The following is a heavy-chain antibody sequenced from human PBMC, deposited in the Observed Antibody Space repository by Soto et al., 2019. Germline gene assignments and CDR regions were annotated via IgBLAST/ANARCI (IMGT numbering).Heavy chain of an antibody. CDR2: IYPADSET. D-gene: IGHD3-10*01. CDR3: ARLLITMVREVIPSDGWFDP. CDR1: GYSFITYW. Sequence: GESLKISCKGSGYSFITYWIGWVRQMPGKGLEWMAMIYPADSETRYSPSFQGQVTISADKSISTAYLQWSSLKASDTAIYYCARLLITMVREVIPSDGWFDPWGQGTLVTVSS. V-gene: IGHV5-51*01. J-gene: IGHJ5*02.